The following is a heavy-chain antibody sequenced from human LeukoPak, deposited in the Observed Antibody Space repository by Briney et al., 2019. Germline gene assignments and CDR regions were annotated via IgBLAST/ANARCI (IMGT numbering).Heavy chain of an antibody. CDR2: IYHSGST. J-gene: IGHJ4*02. CDR1: GGSISSGGYS. CDR3: ASRSGYYDSSGSYYFDY. Sequence: PSETLSLTCAVSGGSISSGGYSWSWIRQPPGKGLEWIGYIYHSGSTYYNPSLKSRVTISVDRSKNQFSLKLSSVTAADTAVYYCASRSGYYDSSGSYYFDYWGQGTLVTVSS. V-gene: IGHV4-30-2*01. D-gene: IGHD3-22*01.